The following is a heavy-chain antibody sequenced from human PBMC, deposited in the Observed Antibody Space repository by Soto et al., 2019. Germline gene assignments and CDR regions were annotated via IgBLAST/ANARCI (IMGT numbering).Heavy chain of an antibody. CDR1: GYIFSSHC. V-gene: IGHV1-46*01. Sequence: ASVKVSCKVSGYIFSSHCIYWVRQAPGQGLQWMGIIDPGGGRTAYAQKFQGRVTLTRDMSTSTVYMELTSLTYDDTAVYYCARDVSGPGATYVMDVWGQGTTVTVSS. CDR3: ARDVSGPGATYVMDV. J-gene: IGHJ6*02. CDR2: IDPGGGRT. D-gene: IGHD2-2*01.